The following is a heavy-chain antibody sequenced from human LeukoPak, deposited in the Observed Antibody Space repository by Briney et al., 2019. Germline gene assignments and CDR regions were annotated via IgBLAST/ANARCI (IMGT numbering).Heavy chain of an antibody. D-gene: IGHD3-22*01. Sequence: PSETLSLTCAVYGGSFSGYYWSWIRQPPGKGLEWIGEINHSGSTNYNPSLKSRVTISVDTSKNQFSLKLSSVTAADTAVYYCARGSSGYYSMAFAFDIWGQGTMVTVSS. J-gene: IGHJ3*02. CDR1: GGSFSGYY. V-gene: IGHV4-34*01. CDR3: ARGSSGYYSMAFAFDI. CDR2: INHSGST.